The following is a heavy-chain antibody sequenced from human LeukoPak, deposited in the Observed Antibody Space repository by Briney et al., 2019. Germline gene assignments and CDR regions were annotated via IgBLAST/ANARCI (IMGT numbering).Heavy chain of an antibody. J-gene: IGHJ4*02. D-gene: IGHD3-22*01. CDR3: ARDPSGDSSGYPFDY. CDR2: INPDSGGT. CDR1: GYTFTGYY. Sequence: GASVKVSCKPSGYTFTGYYMQWVRQAPGQGLEWMGWINPDSGGTTYAQKSQGRVTMTRDTSISTAYMELSRLRSDDTAVYYCARDPSGDSSGYPFDYWGQGTLVTVSS. V-gene: IGHV1-2*02.